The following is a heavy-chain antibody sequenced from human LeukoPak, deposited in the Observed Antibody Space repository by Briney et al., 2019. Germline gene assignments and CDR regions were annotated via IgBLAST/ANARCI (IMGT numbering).Heavy chain of an antibody. V-gene: IGHV4-59*01. D-gene: IGHD5-12*01. Sequence: PAETLSLTCTVSGGSISSYYWSWIRQPPGKGLEWIGYIYYSGSSTYNPSLKSRVTISVDTSKNQFSLKLSSVTAADTAVYYCARDGEVATIGDFDYWGQGTLVTVSS. CDR1: GGSISSYY. CDR2: IYYSGSS. J-gene: IGHJ4*02. CDR3: ARDGEVATIGDFDY.